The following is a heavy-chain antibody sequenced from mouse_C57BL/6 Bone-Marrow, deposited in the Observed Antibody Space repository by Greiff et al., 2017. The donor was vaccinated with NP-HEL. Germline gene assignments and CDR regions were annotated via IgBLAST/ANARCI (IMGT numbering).Heavy chain of an antibody. J-gene: IGHJ4*01. CDR2: ISNLAYSI. V-gene: IGHV5-15*01. CDR3: ARHGFYYAMDY. CDR1: GFTFSDYG. Sequence: DVQLVESGGGLVQPGGSLKLSCAASGFTFSDYGMAWVRQAPRKGPEWVAFISNLAYSIYYADTVTGRFTISRGNAKNTLYLEMSSLRSEDTAMYYCARHGFYYAMDYWGQGTSVTVSS.